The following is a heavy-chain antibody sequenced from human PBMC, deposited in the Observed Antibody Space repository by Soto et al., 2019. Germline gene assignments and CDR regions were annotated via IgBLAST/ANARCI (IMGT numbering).Heavy chain of an antibody. J-gene: IGHJ6*02. CDR1: GYTFTGYY. CDR2: INPNSGGT. D-gene: IGHD6-6*01. Sequence: QVQLVQSGAEEKKPGASVKVSCKASGYTFTGYYMHWVRQAPGQGLEWMGWINPNSGGTNYAQKFQGWVTMTRDTSSSTAYMELSRLRSDDTAVYYCARGGYSSSSVRGTYYYGMDVWGQGTTVTVSS. V-gene: IGHV1-2*04. CDR3: ARGGYSSSSVRGTYYYGMDV.